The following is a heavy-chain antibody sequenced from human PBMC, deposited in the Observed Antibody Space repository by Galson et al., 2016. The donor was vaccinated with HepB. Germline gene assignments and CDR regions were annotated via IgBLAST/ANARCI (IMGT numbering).Heavy chain of an antibody. CDR1: GFTLSSYG. V-gene: IGHV3-33*01. J-gene: IGHJ4*01. CDR3: ARQAFTNWNPFDY. Sequence: SLRLSCAASGFTLSSYGIHWVRQAPGKGLEWVAVVWYDGVNTYYEDSVKGRFTISRDNSKNTLYLQMNSLRAEDTSVYYCARQAFTNWNPFDYWGDGTLVTVSS. CDR2: VWYDGVNT. D-gene: IGHD1-1*01.